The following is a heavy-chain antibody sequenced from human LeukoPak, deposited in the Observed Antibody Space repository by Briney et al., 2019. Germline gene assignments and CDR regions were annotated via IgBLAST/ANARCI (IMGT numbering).Heavy chain of an antibody. D-gene: IGHD3-22*01. Sequence: SETLSLTCAVSGGSISSGGYSWSWIRQPPGKGLEWIGYIYHSGSTYYNPSLKSRDTISVDRSKNQFSLKLSSVTAADTAVYYCARGGGYYDSSGYYHEPLFDYWGQGTLVTVSS. CDR1: GGSISSGGYS. J-gene: IGHJ4*02. V-gene: IGHV4-30-2*01. CDR2: IYHSGST. CDR3: ARGGGYYDSSGYYHEPLFDY.